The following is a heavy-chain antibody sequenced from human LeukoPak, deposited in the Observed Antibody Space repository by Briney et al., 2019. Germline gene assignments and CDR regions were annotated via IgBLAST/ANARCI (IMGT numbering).Heavy chain of an antibody. CDR2: IYFSGST. V-gene: IGHV4-39*01. CDR1: GGSISSSSYY. Sequence: SETLSLTCTVSGGSISSSSYYWGWIRQPPGKGLEWIGSIYFSGSTYYNPSLKSRVTISVDTSKNQFSLKLSSVTAADTAVYYCARHGDYDILTGFDYWGQGTLVTVSS. D-gene: IGHD3-9*01. J-gene: IGHJ4*02. CDR3: ARHGDYDILTGFDY.